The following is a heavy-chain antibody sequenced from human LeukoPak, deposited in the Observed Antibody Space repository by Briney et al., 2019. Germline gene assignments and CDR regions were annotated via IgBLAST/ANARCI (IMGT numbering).Heavy chain of an antibody. D-gene: IGHD4-11*01. CDR2: IRPNSGGT. CDR3: ASHNYDFDFDY. J-gene: IGHJ4*01. V-gene: IGHV1-2*02. Sequence: ASVKVSCKASGYTFTDLYIHWVRQAPGQGLEWMGFIRPNSGGTSYAQKFQGRVTMTRDTSINTAYLELSGLTSDDPAVYFCASHNYDFDFDYWGQGTLVTVAS. CDR1: GYTFTDLY.